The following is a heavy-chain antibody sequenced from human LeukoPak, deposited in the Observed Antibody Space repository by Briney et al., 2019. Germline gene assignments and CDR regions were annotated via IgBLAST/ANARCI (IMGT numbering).Heavy chain of an antibody. CDR1: GFIFSSYW. J-gene: IGHJ4*02. D-gene: IGHD3-3*01. Sequence: GGPLRLSCAASGFIFSSYWMHWVRHAPGKGLAWVSRINTDGSSTSYADSVKGRFTISRDNSKNTLYLQMNSLRAEDTAVYYCAKVDPILYYFDYWGQGTLVTVSS. V-gene: IGHV3-74*01. CDR3: AKVDPILYYFDY. CDR2: INTDGSST.